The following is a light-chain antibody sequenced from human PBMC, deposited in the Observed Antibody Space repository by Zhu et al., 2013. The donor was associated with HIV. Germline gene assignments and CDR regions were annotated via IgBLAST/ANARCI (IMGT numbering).Light chain of an antibody. CDR3: QQYDEWTSLT. Sequence: RVMTQSPATLSVSPGERATLSCRASQSVSSLLAWYQQKPGQAPRLLIYDASTRATGIPARFSGSGSGTEFTLTISSLQSEDSAVYYCQQYDEWTSLTFGGGTKVEIK. CDR2: DAS. J-gene: IGKJ4*01. V-gene: IGKV3-15*01. CDR1: QSVSSL.